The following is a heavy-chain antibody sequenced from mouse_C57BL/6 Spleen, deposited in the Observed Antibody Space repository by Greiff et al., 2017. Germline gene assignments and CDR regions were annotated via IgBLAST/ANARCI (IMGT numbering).Heavy chain of an antibody. CDR1: GYTFTSYW. CDR2: IHPNSGST. J-gene: IGHJ1*03. Sequence: QVQLQQPGAELVKPGASVKLSCKASGYTFTSYWMHWVKQRPGQGLEWIGMIHPNSGSTNYNEKFKSKATLTVDKSSSTAYMQLSSLTSEDSAVYYCARSITTVAAPSWYFDVWGTGTTVTVSS. V-gene: IGHV1-64*01. CDR3: ARSITTVAAPSWYFDV. D-gene: IGHD1-1*01.